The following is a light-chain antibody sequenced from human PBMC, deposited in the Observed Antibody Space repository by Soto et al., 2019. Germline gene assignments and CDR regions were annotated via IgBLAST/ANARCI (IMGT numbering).Light chain of an antibody. J-gene: IGLJ3*02. CDR3: QTWGTGIQGWV. CDR1: SGHSTYA. CDR2: LNSDGSH. V-gene: IGLV4-69*01. Sequence: QSVLTQSPSASASLGASVKLTCTLSSGHSTYAITWHQQQPEKGPRYLMKLNSDGSHSKGDGIPDRFSGSSSGAQRYLTISSLQSEDEADYYCQTWGTGIQGWVFSGGTKVTVL.